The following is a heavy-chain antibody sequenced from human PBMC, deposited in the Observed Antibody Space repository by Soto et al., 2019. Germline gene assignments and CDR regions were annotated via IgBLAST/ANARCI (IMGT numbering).Heavy chain of an antibody. V-gene: IGHV3-23*01. CDR2: ASGSGSGT. D-gene: IGHD2-21*01. J-gene: IGHJ4*02. Sequence: GESLKISCAASGFTFSDYAMAWVRQAPGKGLEWVSSASGSGSGTYYADSVKGRFTISRDNSKNTLFLHMTNLTAGDTALYFCAKGRPGVAAAPDYWGQGTLVTVSS. CDR1: GFTFSDYA. CDR3: AKGRPGVAAAPDY.